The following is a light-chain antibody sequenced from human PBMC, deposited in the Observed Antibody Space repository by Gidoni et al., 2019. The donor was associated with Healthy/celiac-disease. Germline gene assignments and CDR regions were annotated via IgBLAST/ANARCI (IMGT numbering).Light chain of an antibody. J-gene: IGKJ2*01. CDR2: DAS. CDR3: QQYNSYWGT. Sequence: DIQMTQSPSTLSASVGDRVTITCRASQSISSWLAWYQQKPGKAPKLLIYDASRLESGVPSRFSGSGSGTEFTLTISSLQPDDFATYYCQQYNSYWGTFGQGTKLEIK. CDR1: QSISSW. V-gene: IGKV1-5*01.